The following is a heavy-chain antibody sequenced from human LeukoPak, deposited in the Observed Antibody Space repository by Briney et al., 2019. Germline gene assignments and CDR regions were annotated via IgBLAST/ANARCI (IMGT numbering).Heavy chain of an antibody. CDR1: GYTFTSYG. D-gene: IGHD3-22*01. CDR2: ISAYNGNT. V-gene: IGHV1-18*01. Sequence: ASVKVSCTASGYTFTSYGISWVRQAPGQGLEWMGWISAYNGNTNYAQKLQGRVTMTTDTSTSTAYMELRSLRSDDTAVYYCARASGYYDTADAFDIWGQGTMVTVSS. J-gene: IGHJ3*02. CDR3: ARASGYYDTADAFDI.